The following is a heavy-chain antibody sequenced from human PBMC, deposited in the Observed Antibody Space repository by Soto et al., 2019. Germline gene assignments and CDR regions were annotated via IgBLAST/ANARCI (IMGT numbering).Heavy chain of an antibody. V-gene: IGHV4-59*08. Sequence: QVQLQESGPGLVKPSETLSLTCSVSGASINSYYWTWFRQPPGKGLEWIGYITYNDFTSYNPSLKSRVTITLDASNNQFSLNLSSVTAADTAVYYCARHARYNDFWGQGTLAIVSS. D-gene: IGHD1-20*01. J-gene: IGHJ4*02. CDR3: ARHARYNDF. CDR2: ITYNDFT. CDR1: GASINSYY.